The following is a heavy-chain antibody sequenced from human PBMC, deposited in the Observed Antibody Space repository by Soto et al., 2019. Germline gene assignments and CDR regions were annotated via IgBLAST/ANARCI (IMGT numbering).Heavy chain of an antibody. CDR2: MSHRGTT. D-gene: IGHD5-12*01. CDR1: GDSISRSNW. Sequence: PSETLSLTCVVSGDSISRSNWWSWVRQPPGKGLEWIGEMSHRGTTNYNPSLKSRVTISVDKSKNQFSLKLSSVTAADTAVYFCARLGYSNAWPDYWGQGTLVTVSS. CDR3: ARLGYSNAWPDY. V-gene: IGHV4-4*02. J-gene: IGHJ4*02.